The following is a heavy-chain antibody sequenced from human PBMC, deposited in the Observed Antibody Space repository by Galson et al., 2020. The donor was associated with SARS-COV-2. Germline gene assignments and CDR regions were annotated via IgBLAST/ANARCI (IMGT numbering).Heavy chain of an antibody. Sequence: SSPYTWNWIRQPPGKGLEWIGYISHSEGTYYNPSLKSRVTISVDRSKNKFSLRLSSVTAADTAVYYCARLHYGEYCSVSFDIWGSGIRVTVAS. CDR3: ARLHYGEYCSVSFDI. V-gene: IGHV4-30-2*01. CDR2: ISHSEGT. J-gene: IGHJ3*02. CDR1: SSPYT. D-gene: IGHD4-17*01.